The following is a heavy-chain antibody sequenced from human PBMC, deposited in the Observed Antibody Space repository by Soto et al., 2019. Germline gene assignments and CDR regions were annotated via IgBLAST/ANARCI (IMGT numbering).Heavy chain of an antibody. V-gene: IGHV1-3*01. CDR3: ASSSSWGWGDYFYGLDV. D-gene: IGHD6-13*01. J-gene: IGHJ6*02. CDR1: GYSFGNYA. CDR2: INAGNGNR. Sequence: GASVKVSCKASGYSFGNYAVHWVRQAPGQGLEWMGWINAGNGNRIYSQKFQGRVTITRDTSASTAYIDLSSLTSEDTAVYYCASSSSWGWGDYFYGLDVWGQGTTVTVSS.